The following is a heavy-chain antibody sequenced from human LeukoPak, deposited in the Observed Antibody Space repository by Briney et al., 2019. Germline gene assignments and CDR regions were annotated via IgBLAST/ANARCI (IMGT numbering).Heavy chain of an antibody. Sequence: SETLSLTCAVYGGSFSGYYWSWIRQPPGKGLEWIGEINHSGSTNYNPSLKSRVTISLDTSKNQFSLKLSSVTAADTAVHYCARGGNYWPQWWFDPWGRGTLVSVSS. V-gene: IGHV4-34*01. D-gene: IGHD1-26*01. J-gene: IGHJ5*02. CDR1: GGSFSGYY. CDR3: ARGGNYWPQWWFDP. CDR2: INHSGST.